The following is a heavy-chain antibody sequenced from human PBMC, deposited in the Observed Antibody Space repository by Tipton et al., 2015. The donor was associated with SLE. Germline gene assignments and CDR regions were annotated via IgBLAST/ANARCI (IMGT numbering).Heavy chain of an antibody. Sequence: QVQLVQSGAEVKKPGASVKVSCKTSGYTFTTYGVSWVRQAPGQGLQWMGWINPNNGNTNYAQNLQGRVTMTTDTSTSTAYLQLRSLRSDDTAVYYCAIAVAGTLFFDYWGQGALVTVSS. V-gene: IGHV1-18*01. J-gene: IGHJ4*02. D-gene: IGHD6-19*01. CDR1: GYTFTTYG. CDR2: INPNNGNT. CDR3: AIAVAGTLFFDY.